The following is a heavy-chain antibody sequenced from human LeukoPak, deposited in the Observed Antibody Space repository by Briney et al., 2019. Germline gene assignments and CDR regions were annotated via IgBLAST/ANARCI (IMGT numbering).Heavy chain of an antibody. CDR1: GYTLTSYY. Sequence: GASVKVSCKASGYTLTSYYMHWVRQAPGQGLERVGIINPSGGSTSYAQKFQGRVTMTTDTSTSTVYMELSSLRSEDTAVYYCAREGEMATQGFDIWGQGTMVTVSS. V-gene: IGHV1-46*01. D-gene: IGHD5-24*01. CDR2: INPSGGST. J-gene: IGHJ3*02. CDR3: AREGEMATQGFDI.